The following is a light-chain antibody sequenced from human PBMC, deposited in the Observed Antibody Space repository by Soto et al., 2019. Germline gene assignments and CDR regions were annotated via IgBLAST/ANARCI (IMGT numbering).Light chain of an antibody. CDR2: WAS. J-gene: IGKJ1*01. V-gene: IGKV4-1*01. CDR3: QQYFNTPWT. CDR1: QSLFYSSNNKDY. Sequence: DIVMTQSPDSLAVSLGERATINCKSSQSLFYSSNNKDYLAWYQQKPGQTPRLLIYWASTRESGVTERFSGSGSGTDFTLTVTSLQAEDVAIYYCQQYFNTPWTFGQGTKVEIK.